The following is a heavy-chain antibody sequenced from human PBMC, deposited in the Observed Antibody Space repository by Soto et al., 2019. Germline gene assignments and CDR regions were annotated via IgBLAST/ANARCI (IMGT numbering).Heavy chain of an antibody. CDR3: ANTAYLLEWSPVYYYYYMDV. CDR2: IKQDGSEK. V-gene: IGHV3-7*01. Sequence: GGSLRLSCAASGFTFSSYWMSWVRQAPGKGLEWVANIKQDGSEKYYVDSVKGRFTISRDNAKNSLYLQMNSLRAEDTAVYYCANTAYLLEWSPVYYYYYMDVWGKGTTVTVSS. J-gene: IGHJ6*03. CDR1: GFTFSSYW. D-gene: IGHD3-3*01.